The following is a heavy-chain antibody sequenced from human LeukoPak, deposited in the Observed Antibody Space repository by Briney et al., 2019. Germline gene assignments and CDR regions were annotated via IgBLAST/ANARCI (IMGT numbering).Heavy chain of an antibody. V-gene: IGHV3-53*01. Sequence: GGSLRLSCAASRFTVSSNYMSWVRQAPGKGLEWVSIIYSGGTIHYADSVKGRFTISRDNTKNTLYLQMNSLRAEDTAVYYCAGHQDDYGDSGGYYYGMDVWGQGTTVTVSS. J-gene: IGHJ6*02. D-gene: IGHD4-17*01. CDR2: IYSGGTI. CDR1: RFTVSSNY. CDR3: AGHQDDYGDSGGYYYGMDV.